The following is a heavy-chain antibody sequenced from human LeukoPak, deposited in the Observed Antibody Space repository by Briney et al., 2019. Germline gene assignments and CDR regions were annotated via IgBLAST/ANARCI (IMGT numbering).Heavy chain of an antibody. J-gene: IGHJ4*02. CDR3: ARDERYDSSGYPFDY. Sequence: ASVKVSCKASGYTFTSYDINWVRQATGQGLEWMGWISAYNGNTNYAQKLQGRVTMTTDTSTSTAYMELRSLRSDDTAVYYCARDERYDSSGYPFDYWGQGTLVTVSS. CDR1: GYTFTSYD. V-gene: IGHV1-18*01. D-gene: IGHD3-22*01. CDR2: ISAYNGNT.